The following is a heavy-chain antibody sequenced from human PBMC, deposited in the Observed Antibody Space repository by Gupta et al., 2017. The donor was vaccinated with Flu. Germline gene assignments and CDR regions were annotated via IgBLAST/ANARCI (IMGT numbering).Heavy chain of an antibody. J-gene: IGHJ6*02. CDR1: GGSISSYY. Sequence: QVQLQESGPGLVKPSGTLSLNCTVSGGSISSYYWSWIRQPPGKGLEWIGYIYYSGSTNYNPSLKSRVTISVDTSKNQFSLKLSSVTAADTAVYYCARDSHYGMDVWGQGTTVTVSS. V-gene: IGHV4-59*01. CDR2: IYYSGST. CDR3: ARDSHYGMDV.